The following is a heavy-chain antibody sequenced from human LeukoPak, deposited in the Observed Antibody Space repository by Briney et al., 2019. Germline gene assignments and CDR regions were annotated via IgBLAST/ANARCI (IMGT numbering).Heavy chain of an antibody. CDR2: IIPIFGTA. D-gene: IGHD3-9*01. Sequence: GASVKVSCKASGGTFISYAISWVRQAPGQGLEWMGRIIPIFGTANYAQKFQGRVTITTDESTSTAYMELSSLRSEDTAVYYCARGPILTGWFDPWGQGTLVTVSS. CDR1: GGTFISYA. J-gene: IGHJ5*02. V-gene: IGHV1-69*05. CDR3: ARGPILTGWFDP.